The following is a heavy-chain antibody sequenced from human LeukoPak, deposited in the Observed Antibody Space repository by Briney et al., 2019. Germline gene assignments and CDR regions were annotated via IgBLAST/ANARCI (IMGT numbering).Heavy chain of an antibody. CDR2: IWYDGSNK. Sequence: GGSLRLSCAASGFTFSSYGMHWVRQAPGKGLEWVAVIWYDGSNKYYADSVKGRFTISRDNSKNTLYLQMNSLRAEDTAVYYCARSSAYGSGSCGPSYWGQGTLVTVSS. D-gene: IGHD3-10*01. V-gene: IGHV3-33*01. CDR3: ARSSAYGSGSCGPSY. CDR1: GFTFSSYG. J-gene: IGHJ4*02.